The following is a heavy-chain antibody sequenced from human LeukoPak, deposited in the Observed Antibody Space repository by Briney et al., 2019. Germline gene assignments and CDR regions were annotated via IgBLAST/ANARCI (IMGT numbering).Heavy chain of an antibody. CDR1: GYTFTGYY. Sequence: ASVKVSCKASGYTFTGYYMHWVRQAPGQGLEWMGWINPNSGGTNYAQKFQGRATMTRDTSISTAYMELSRLRSDDTAVYYCARGAPRYDFWSGYYTEVGYWGQGTLVTVSS. CDR2: INPNSGGT. V-gene: IGHV1-2*02. D-gene: IGHD3-3*01. CDR3: ARGAPRYDFWSGYYTEVGY. J-gene: IGHJ4*02.